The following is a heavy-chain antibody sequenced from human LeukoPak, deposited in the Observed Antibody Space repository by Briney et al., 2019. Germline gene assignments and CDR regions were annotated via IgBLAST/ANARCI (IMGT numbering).Heavy chain of an antibody. V-gene: IGHV4-39*02. D-gene: IGHD6-6*01. Sequence: PSETLSLTCTVSGDSVSSSNFFWGWIRQPPGKGLEWIGSFHYGGSAFYNPSLKSRVTISVDTSNNHFSLKLTSVTAADSAVYYCARHEYQLFPPAYWFDPWGQGTLVTVSS. CDR3: ARHEYQLFPPAYWFDP. J-gene: IGHJ5*02. CDR1: GDSVSSSNFF. CDR2: FHYGGSA.